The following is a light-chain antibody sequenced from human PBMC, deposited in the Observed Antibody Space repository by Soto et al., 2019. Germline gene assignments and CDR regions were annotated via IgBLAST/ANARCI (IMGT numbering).Light chain of an antibody. CDR1: SSNIGSSS. V-gene: IGLV1-44*01. CDR3: AAWDVSLNGLYV. J-gene: IGLJ1*01. CDR2: NNN. Sequence: QSVLTQPPSASGTPGQRVTISCSGRSSNIGSSSVNWYQQLPGTAPKLLIYNNNQWPSGVPDRFSGSKSGTSASLAISGLQSEDEADYYCAAWDVSLNGLYVFGTGTKLTVL.